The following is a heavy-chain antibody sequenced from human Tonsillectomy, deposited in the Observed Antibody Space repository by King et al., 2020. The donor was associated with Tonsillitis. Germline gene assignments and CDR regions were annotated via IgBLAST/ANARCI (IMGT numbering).Heavy chain of an antibody. CDR3: AKDSFYDIMTGHGSFDI. Sequence: VQLVESGGGLVQPGGSLRLSCAASGFTFSSYVINWVRQGPGKGLEWVSGISGGGGDTYYAHSVKGRFTISRDNSNNTLYLQMNSLRAEDTAVYFCAKDSFYDIMTGHGSFDIWGQGTIVTVSS. CDR2: ISGGGGDT. J-gene: IGHJ3*02. CDR1: GFTFSSYV. D-gene: IGHD3-9*01. V-gene: IGHV3-23*04.